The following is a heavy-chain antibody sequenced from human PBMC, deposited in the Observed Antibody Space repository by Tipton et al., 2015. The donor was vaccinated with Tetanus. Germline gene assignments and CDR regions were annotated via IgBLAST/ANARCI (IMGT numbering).Heavy chain of an antibody. J-gene: IGHJ4*02. V-gene: IGHV3-53*01. CDR1: GGSITNGGYY. Sequence: LSLTCTVSGGSITNGGYYWSWIRQHPGKGLEWVSVMYSGGDTYYVDSVKGRFSISRDNAKNTLYLQMNSLGVEDTAVYYCVRDGGSSGWLAYWGQGTLVTVSS. CDR3: VRDGGSSGWLAY. D-gene: IGHD6-19*01. CDR2: MYSGGDT.